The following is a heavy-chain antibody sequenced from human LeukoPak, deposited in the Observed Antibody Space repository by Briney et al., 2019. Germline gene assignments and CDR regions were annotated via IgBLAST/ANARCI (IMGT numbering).Heavy chain of an antibody. D-gene: IGHD4-11*01. J-gene: IGHJ4*02. Sequence: GGSLRLSCAASGFTFSGYEMNWVRQAPGKGLEWVSYISSSGSTIYYADSVKGRFTISRDNAKNSLYLQMNSLRAEDTAVYYCARDREISNYPRWCQGTLVTVSS. CDR3: ARDREISNYPR. CDR1: GFTFSGYE. CDR2: ISSSGSTI. V-gene: IGHV3-48*03.